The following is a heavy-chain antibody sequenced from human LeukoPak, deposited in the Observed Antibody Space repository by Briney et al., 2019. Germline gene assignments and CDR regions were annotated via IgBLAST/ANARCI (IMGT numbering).Heavy chain of an antibody. V-gene: IGHV3-66*01. CDR1: GFTVSSNY. CDR3: ARDNKPDYYYYMDV. D-gene: IGHD2/OR15-2a*01. CDR2: IYSGGST. Sequence: GGSLRLSCAASGFTVSSNYMSWVRQAPGKGLEWVSVIYSGGSTYYADSVKGRFTISRDNSKNTLYLQMNSLRAEDTAVYYCARDNKPDYYYYMDVWGKGTTVTISS. J-gene: IGHJ6*03.